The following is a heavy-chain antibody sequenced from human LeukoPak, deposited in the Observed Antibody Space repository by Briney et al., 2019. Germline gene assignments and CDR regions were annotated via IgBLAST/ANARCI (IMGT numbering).Heavy chain of an antibody. CDR3: ARAPEWRELLD. J-gene: IGHJ4*02. V-gene: IGHV1-18*01. D-gene: IGHD2-15*01. CDR2: ISAYNGNT. CDR1: GYTFTSYG. Sequence: GASVKVSCKASGYTFTSYGISWVRQAPGQGLEWMGWISAYNGNTNYAQKFQGRVTMTRDTSISTAYMELSRLRSDDTAVYYCARAPEWRELLDWGQGTLVTVSS.